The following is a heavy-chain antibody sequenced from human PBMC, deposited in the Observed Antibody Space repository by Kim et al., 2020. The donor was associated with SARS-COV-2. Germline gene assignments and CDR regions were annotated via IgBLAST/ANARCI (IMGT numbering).Heavy chain of an antibody. CDR3: ARASRKYYDILTGYFFDY. D-gene: IGHD3-9*01. V-gene: IGHV3-66*01. J-gene: IGHJ4*02. Sequence: KGRFTISRDNSKNTLYLKMNSLRAENTAVYYCARASRKYYDILTGYFFDYWGQGTLVTVSS.